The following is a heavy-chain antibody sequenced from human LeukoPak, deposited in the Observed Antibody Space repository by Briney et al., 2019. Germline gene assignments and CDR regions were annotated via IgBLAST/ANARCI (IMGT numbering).Heavy chain of an antibody. CDR1: GYSFTSYW. CDR2: IYPGDSDT. Sequence: GESLKISCNGSGYSFTSYWIGWVRQMPGQGLEWMGIIYPGDSDTRYSPSFQGQVTISADKPITTAYLQWSSLKASDTAMYYCARALEHTRLDYWGQGTLVTVSS. CDR3: ARALEHTRLDY. V-gene: IGHV5-51*04. D-gene: IGHD2-21*01. J-gene: IGHJ4*02.